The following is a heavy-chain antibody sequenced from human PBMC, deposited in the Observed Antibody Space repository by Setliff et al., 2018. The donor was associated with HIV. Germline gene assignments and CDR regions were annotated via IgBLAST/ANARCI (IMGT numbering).Heavy chain of an antibody. D-gene: IGHD1-26*01. CDR3: ARGWGYYMDV. J-gene: IGHJ6*03. Sequence: SETLSLTCTVSGGSISSFYWSWIRQPPGKGLEWIGYIYNSGSTNYNPSLKSRVTISEDTSKNQFFMKLTSVTAADTAVYYCARGWGYYMDVWGEGTTVTVSS. CDR2: IYNSGST. V-gene: IGHV4-59*08. CDR1: GGSISSFY.